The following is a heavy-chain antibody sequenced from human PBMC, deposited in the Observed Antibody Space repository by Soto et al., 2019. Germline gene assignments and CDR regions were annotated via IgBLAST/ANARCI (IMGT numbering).Heavy chain of an antibody. Sequence: QVHLQESGPGLVKPSQTLSLTCTVSGGSLTSNGYYWSWIRQRPEKGLEWLGYIYYSGTTHFNPSLKSRLSISMDTSNNQFSLNLTSLTAADTAVYFCARDLLYRAVFEIWGQGTLVTVSA. CDR2: IYYSGTT. D-gene: IGHD3-3*01. CDR1: GGSLTSNGYY. V-gene: IGHV4-31*03. J-gene: IGHJ3*02. CDR3: ARDLLYRAVFEI.